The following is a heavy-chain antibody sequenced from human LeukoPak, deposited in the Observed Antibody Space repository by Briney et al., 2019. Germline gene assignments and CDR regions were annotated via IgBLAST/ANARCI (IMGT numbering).Heavy chain of an antibody. V-gene: IGHV3-30*02. CDR3: AKDEGGFAVPRGDAFDI. J-gene: IGHJ3*02. CDR2: IRYDGSNK. CDR1: GFTFSSYG. D-gene: IGHD3-16*01. Sequence: GGSLRLSCAASGFTFSSYGMHWVRQAPGKGLEWVAFIRYDGSNKYYADSVKGRFTISRDNSKNTLYLQMNSLRAEDTAVYYCAKDEGGFAVPRGDAFDIWGQGTTVIVSS.